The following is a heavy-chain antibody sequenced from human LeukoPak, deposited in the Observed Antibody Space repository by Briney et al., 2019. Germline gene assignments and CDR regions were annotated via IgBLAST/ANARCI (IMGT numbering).Heavy chain of an antibody. D-gene: IGHD2-21*01. CDR2: ISSSSSYI. CDR3: ARVPGDCGGDCYSYYYYYMDV. J-gene: IGHJ6*03. Sequence: PGGALRLSCAASGFTFSGHSMNWVRQAPGKGLEWVSSISSSSSYIYYADSVKGRFTISRDNAKNSLYLQMNSLRAEDTAVYYCARVPGDCGGDCYSYYYYYMDVWGKGTTVTVSS. V-gene: IGHV3-21*01. CDR1: GFTFSGHS.